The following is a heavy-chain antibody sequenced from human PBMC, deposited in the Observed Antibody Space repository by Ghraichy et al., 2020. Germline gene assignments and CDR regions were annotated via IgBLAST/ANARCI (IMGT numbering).Heavy chain of an antibody. CDR2: IYHSGST. V-gene: IGHV4-4*02. J-gene: IGHJ4*02. Sequence: SETLSLTCAVSGGSISSSNWWSWVRQPPGKGLEWIGEIYHSGSTNYNPSLKSRVTISVDKSKNQFSLKLSSVTAADTAVYYCARADSSLRYSRGYFDYWGQGTLVTVSS. CDR1: GGSISSSNW. CDR3: ARADSSLRYSRGYFDY. D-gene: IGHD6-13*01.